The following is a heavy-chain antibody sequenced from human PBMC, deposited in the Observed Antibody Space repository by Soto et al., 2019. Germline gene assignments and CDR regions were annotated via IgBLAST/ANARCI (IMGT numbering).Heavy chain of an antibody. V-gene: IGHV3-23*01. CDR3: ARRAFGSSRSFDL. CDR1: GFAFSSHP. J-gene: IGHJ3*01. D-gene: IGHD6-6*01. CDR2: ISDGGDLT. Sequence: SLRLSCAASGFAFSSHPMSWVRQAPERGLEWVSGISDGGDLTYNADSVKGRFTISRDNSKNILFLQMNSLRAEDTALYYCARRAFGSSRSFDLWGQGTMVTVSS.